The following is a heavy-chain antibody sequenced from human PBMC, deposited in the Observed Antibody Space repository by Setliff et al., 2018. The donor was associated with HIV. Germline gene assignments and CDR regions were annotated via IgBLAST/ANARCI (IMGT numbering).Heavy chain of an antibody. CDR3: EAATGGETGYYGIDV. CDR2: IYFSGHT. CDR1: GGSISSSNW. J-gene: IGHJ6*02. V-gene: IGHV4-4*02. Sequence: PSETLSLTCTVSGGSISSSNWWSWVRQPPGKGLEWIGEIYFSGHTNYNPSLKSRVTLSLDNSKNQFSLKLTSVTAADTAVYYCEAATGGETGYYGIDVWGPGTTVTV. D-gene: IGHD3-16*01.